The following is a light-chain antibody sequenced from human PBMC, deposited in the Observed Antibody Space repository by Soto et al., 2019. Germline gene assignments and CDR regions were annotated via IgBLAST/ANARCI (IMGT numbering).Light chain of an antibody. V-gene: IGKV1-5*01. CDR1: RSISDW. J-gene: IGKJ1*01. Sequence: DIQLTQSPSTLSTSVGDRVTITCRASRSISDWLAWYQQKPGKAPRLLIFDASTLKSGVPSRFSGGGSGTEFTLTISSLQPDDVATYYCQHYNSYSEAFGQGTKVDI. CDR3: QHYNSYSEA. CDR2: DAS.